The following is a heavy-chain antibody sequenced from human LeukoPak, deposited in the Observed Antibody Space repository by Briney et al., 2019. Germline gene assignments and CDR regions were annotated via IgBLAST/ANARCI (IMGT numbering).Heavy chain of an antibody. J-gene: IGHJ3*02. Sequence: PGGSLRLSCAASGFTFSSYAMSWVRQAPGKGLEGVSGISGSGSSTYYGDSVKGRFTISRDNSKNTAYLQMNSLSAEDTAVYYCAKCGGGSTNCYGAFDMWGQGTRVTVSS. CDR1: GFTFSSYA. CDR3: AKCGGGSTNCYGAFDM. D-gene: IGHD2-2*01. CDR2: ISGSGSST. V-gene: IGHV3-23*01.